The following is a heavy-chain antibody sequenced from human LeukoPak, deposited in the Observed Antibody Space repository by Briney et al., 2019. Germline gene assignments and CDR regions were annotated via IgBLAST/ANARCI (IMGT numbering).Heavy chain of an antibody. CDR2: IHTSGST. CDR3: ANSYDGKIVPFDN. D-gene: IGHD4-23*01. Sequence: SETLSLTCTVPDGSISNSFWNWVRQPPGKGLEWIAYIHTSGSTNYNPAFKSRVTLSVDTSKSQFSLRLNSVTASNTAVYYCANSYDGKIVPFDNWGQGTLVTVSS. J-gene: IGHJ4*02. V-gene: IGHV4-4*09. CDR1: DGSISNSF.